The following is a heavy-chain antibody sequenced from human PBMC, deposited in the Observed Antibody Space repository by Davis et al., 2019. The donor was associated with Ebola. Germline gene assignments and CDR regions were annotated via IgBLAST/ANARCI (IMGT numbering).Heavy chain of an antibody. V-gene: IGHV1-18*01. J-gene: IGHJ6*04. CDR2: ISGYEDNT. CDR3: ARDLATSSGAHFFYFGMDV. Sequence: ASVKVSCKASGYTFTSYGISWVRQAPGQGLEWMGWISGYEDNTNYAPRFQGRITLTKDRATNTVYMELRSLTSDDTAVYYCARDLATSSGAHFFYFGMDVWGEGTSVAVSS. D-gene: IGHD3-10*01. CDR1: GYTFTSYG.